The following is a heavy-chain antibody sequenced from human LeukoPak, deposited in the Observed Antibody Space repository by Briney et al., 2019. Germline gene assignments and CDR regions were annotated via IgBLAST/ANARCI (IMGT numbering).Heavy chain of an antibody. CDR3: ANTYYYDGSGYYYLGWFDP. D-gene: IGHD3-22*01. V-gene: IGHV3-66*01. Sequence: GGSLRLSCVVSGFTFDRFGLSWVRQAPGKGLEWVSLIDSGGFTYYADSVKGRFTISRDNSKNTLYLQMNSLRAEDTAVYFCANTYYYDGSGYYYLGWFDPWGQGTLVTVSS. J-gene: IGHJ5*02. CDR1: GFTFDRFG. CDR2: IDSGGFT.